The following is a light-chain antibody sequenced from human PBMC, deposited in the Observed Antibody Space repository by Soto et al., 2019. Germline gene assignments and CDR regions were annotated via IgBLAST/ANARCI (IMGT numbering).Light chain of an antibody. J-gene: IGKJ5*01. CDR2: DAS. V-gene: IGKV3-11*01. CDR1: QSVTSIY. Sequence: TQSPGTLSLSPVERATLSGMAVQSVTSIYLAWYQQKPGQAPRLLIYDASNRATGIPARFSGSGSGTDFTLTINSLEPEDFAVYYCQQRSNWPSITFGQGKRLEIK. CDR3: QQRSNWPSIT.